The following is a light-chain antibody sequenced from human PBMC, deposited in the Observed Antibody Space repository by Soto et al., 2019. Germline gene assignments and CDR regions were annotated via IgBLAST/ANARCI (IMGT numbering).Light chain of an antibody. J-gene: IGLJ2*01. CDR2: EDI. CDR1: SGDVGKYNL. CDR3: CWYAGRTGVV. V-gene: IGLV2-23*01. Sequence: QSALTQPASASASPGQSITISCTGTSGDVGKYNLVCWYQQPPGKAPKLMNYEDIERPSGVSNRFSASKSGNTASLTISGLEAEDEADYYCCWYAGRTGVVFGGGTKLTVL.